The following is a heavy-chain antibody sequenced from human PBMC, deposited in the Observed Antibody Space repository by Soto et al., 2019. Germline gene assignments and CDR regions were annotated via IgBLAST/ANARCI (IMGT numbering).Heavy chain of an antibody. CDR2: IGTVGDT. D-gene: IGHD2-8*01. CDR3: ARGRSNQYESSPPPRFDP. CDR1: GFTFSTYD. V-gene: IGHV3-13*01. Sequence: GGSLRLSCAASGFTFSTYDMHWVRQATGKGLEWVSAIGTVGDTYYLDSVKGRFTISRENAKHSFYLQMNSLRADDTAVYYCARGRSNQYESSPPPRFDPWGRGTLVTVSS. J-gene: IGHJ5*02.